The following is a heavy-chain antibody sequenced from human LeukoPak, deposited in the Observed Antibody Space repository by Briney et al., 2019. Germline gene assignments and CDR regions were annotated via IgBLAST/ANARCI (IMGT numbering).Heavy chain of an antibody. CDR3: ARDGDTAAAGYYFDS. J-gene: IGHJ4*02. Sequence: GGSLRLSCAASGFTFSNYAMHWVRQAAGKGLEWVAVISNDGNDKYNADSVKGRFTISRDNSKNMVYLQTNSLRVEDTAVYYCARDGDTAAAGYYFDSWGQGTLVTVSS. D-gene: IGHD6-13*01. V-gene: IGHV3-30-3*01. CDR1: GFTFSNYA. CDR2: ISNDGNDK.